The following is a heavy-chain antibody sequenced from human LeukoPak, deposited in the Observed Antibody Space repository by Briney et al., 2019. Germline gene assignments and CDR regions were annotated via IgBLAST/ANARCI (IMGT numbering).Heavy chain of an antibody. D-gene: IGHD3-22*01. CDR2: ISSSGSTI. CDR1: GFTFSTYA. J-gene: IGHJ3*02. V-gene: IGHV3-48*04. CDR3: ARGRLYYYDSSGYMEKAFDI. Sequence: PGGSLRLSCAASGFTFSTYAMTWVRQAPGKGLEWVSYISSSGSTIYYADSVKGRFTISRDNAKNSLYLQMNSLRAEDTAVYYCARGRLYYYDSSGYMEKAFDIWGQGTMVTVSS.